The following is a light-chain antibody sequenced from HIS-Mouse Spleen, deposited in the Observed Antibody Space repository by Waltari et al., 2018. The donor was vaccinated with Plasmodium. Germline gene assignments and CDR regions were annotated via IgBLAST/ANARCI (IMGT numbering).Light chain of an antibody. CDR3: QTWGTGIQV. V-gene: IGLV4-69*01. CDR1: SGHSSYA. J-gene: IGLJ3*02. CDR2: LNSDGSH. Sequence: QLVLTQSPSASASLGASVKLTCTLSSGHSSYAIAWHQQQPEKGPRYLMKLNSDGSHSKGDGIPDRFSGSSSGAERYLTISSLQSEDEADYYCQTWGTGIQVFGG.